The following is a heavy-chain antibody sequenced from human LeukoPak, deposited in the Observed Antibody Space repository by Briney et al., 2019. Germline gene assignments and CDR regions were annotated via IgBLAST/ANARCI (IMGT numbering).Heavy chain of an antibody. CDR3: ARDIVVVPAANRDAFDI. Sequence: GASVKVSCKASGYTFTSYGISWVRQAPGQGLEWMGWISAYNGNTNYAQKLQGRVTMTTDTSTSTAYMELRSLRSDDTAVYYCARDIVVVPAANRDAFDIWGQGTMVTVPS. V-gene: IGHV1-18*01. CDR1: GYTFTSYG. D-gene: IGHD2-2*01. J-gene: IGHJ3*02. CDR2: ISAYNGNT.